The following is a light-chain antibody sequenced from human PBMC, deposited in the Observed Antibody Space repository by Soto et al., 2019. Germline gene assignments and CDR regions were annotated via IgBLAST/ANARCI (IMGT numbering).Light chain of an antibody. CDR2: DAS. Sequence: DIQLPQTPSSLSASVGDRVTITCRASQSISSYLNWYQQKPGKAPKLLIYDASRLQSEVPSRFSGSGSGTDFTLTISTLQPEDFATYYCQQSYSTWTFGQGAKVDI. V-gene: IGKV1-39*01. J-gene: IGKJ1*01. CDR1: QSISSY. CDR3: QQSYSTWT.